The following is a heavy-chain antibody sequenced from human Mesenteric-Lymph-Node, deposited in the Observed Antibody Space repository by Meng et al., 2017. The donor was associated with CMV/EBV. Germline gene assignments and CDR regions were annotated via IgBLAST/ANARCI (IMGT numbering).Heavy chain of an antibody. CDR1: GFTFSSYA. V-gene: IGHV3-30*04. J-gene: IGHJ6*02. CDR3: ARSLVVPAATQNNYYYGMDV. CDR2: ISYDGSNK. D-gene: IGHD2-2*01. Sequence: GGSLRLSCAASGFTFSSYAMHWVRQAPGKGLEWVAVISYDGSNKYYADSVKGRFTISRDNSKNTLYLQMNSLRAEDTAVYYCARSLVVPAATQNNYYYGMDVWGQGTTVTVSS.